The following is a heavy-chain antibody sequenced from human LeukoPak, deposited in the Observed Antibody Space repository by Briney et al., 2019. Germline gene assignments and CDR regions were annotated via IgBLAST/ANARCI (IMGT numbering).Heavy chain of an antibody. CDR1: GGSFSGYY. CDR3: ARWRNYYGSGSYYYYYYGMDV. D-gene: IGHD3-10*01. J-gene: IGHJ6*02. CDR2: INHSGST. V-gene: IGHV4-34*01. Sequence: SETLSLTCAVYGGSFSGYYWSWIRQPPGKGLEWIGEINHSGSTNYNPSLKSRVTISVDTSKNQFSLKLSSVTAADTAVYYCARWRNYYGSGSYYYYYYGMDVWGQGTTVTVSS.